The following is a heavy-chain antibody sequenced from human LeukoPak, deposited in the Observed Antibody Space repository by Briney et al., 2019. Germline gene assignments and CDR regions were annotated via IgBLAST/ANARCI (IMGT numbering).Heavy chain of an antibody. CDR2: IYPGNSDI. Sequence: GESLKISCKGSGYSFTNYWIGWVRQMPDKGLEWMGIIYPGNSDIRYSPSFQGQVTISVDKSINTAYLQWTSLKASDTAIYYCTTGRFCSGGSCSSSFDFWGQGTLLTVPS. V-gene: IGHV5-51*01. CDR1: GYSFTNYW. D-gene: IGHD2-15*01. CDR3: TTGRFCSGGSCSSSFDF. J-gene: IGHJ4*02.